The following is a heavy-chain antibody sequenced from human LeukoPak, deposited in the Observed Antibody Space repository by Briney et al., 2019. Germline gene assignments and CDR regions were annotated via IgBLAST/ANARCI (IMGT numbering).Heavy chain of an antibody. Sequence: SETLSLTCTVSGGSISSYYWSWIRQPPGKGLEWIGYIYYSGSTNYNPSLKSRVTISADTSKNQFSLKLSSVTAADTAVYYCARDLGIVASCGMDVWGQGTTVTVSS. CDR3: ARDLGIVASCGMDV. D-gene: IGHD1-26*01. CDR2: IYYSGST. CDR1: GGSISSYY. V-gene: IGHV4-59*01. J-gene: IGHJ6*02.